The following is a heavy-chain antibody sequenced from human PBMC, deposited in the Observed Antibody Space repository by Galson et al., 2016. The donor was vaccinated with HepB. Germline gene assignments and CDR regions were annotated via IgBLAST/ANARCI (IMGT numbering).Heavy chain of an antibody. CDR2: IYPGDSDT. CDR3: AGGGQQLVLQPEKDTWFDP. J-gene: IGHJ5*02. D-gene: IGHD6-13*01. V-gene: IGHV5-51*03. Sequence: QSGAEVKKPGESLKISCKASGYSFANYWIGWVRQMPGKGLDWMGIIYPGDSDTRYSPSFQGQVTISVDKIISTAYLQWTSLKATDTAMYYCAGGGQQLVLQPEKDTWFDPWGPGTLVTVSS. CDR1: GYSFANYW.